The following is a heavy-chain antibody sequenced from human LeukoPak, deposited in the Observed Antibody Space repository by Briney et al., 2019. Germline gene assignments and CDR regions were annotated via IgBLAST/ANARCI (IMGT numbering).Heavy chain of an antibody. V-gene: IGHV4-34*01. CDR2: INHSGST. J-gene: IGHJ6*03. Sequence: SETLSLTCAVYGGSFSGYYWSWIRQPPGKGLEWIGEINHSGSTNYNPSLKSRVTISVDTSKNQFSLKLSSVTAAETAVYYCARGALSPDIRVVTEPYYYYMDVWGKGTTVTVSS. D-gene: IGHD3-3*01. CDR3: ARGALSPDIRVVTEPYYYYMDV. CDR1: GGSFSGYY.